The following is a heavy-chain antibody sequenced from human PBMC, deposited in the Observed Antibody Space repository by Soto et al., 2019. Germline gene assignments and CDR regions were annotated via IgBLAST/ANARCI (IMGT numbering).Heavy chain of an antibody. D-gene: IGHD5-12*01. CDR3: ARLYFAATITSLDD. V-gene: IGHV3-7*01. Sequence: XGSLRLTCAASGFTFSNYCLSWVRQAPGKGLEWVANIKKDGSEKYYVGSVVGRFTISRDNAENSLYLQMNSLRAEDTAVYYCARLYFAATITSLDDWGQGTLVTVSS. J-gene: IGHJ4*02. CDR1: GFTFSNYC. CDR2: IKKDGSEK.